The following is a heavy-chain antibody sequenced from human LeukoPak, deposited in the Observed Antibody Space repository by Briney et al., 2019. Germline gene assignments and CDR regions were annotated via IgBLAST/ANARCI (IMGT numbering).Heavy chain of an antibody. D-gene: IGHD2-15*01. CDR2: IYYSGST. Sequence: SQTLSLTCTVSGGSISSGGYYWSWIRQHPGKGLEWFGYIYYSGSTYYNPSLKSRVTISVDTSKNQFSLKLSSVTAADTAVYYCARDRAYCSGGSCYSGGMDVWGKGTTVTVSS. J-gene: IGHJ6*04. CDR1: GGSISSGGYY. CDR3: ARDRAYCSGGSCYSGGMDV. V-gene: IGHV4-31*03.